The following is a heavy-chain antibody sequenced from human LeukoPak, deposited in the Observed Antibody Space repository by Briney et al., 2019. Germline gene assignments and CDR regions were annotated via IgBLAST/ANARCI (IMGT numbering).Heavy chain of an antibody. CDR1: GGSISSSSYY. Sequence: PSETLSLTCTVSGGSISSSSYYWGWIPQPPGKGLEWVGSICHSGSSYYNPSLKSRVTISVDTSKNQFSLKLSSVTAADTAVYYCARLGYSSAIDAFDIWGQGTMVTVPS. CDR2: ICHSGSS. CDR3: ARLGYSSAIDAFDI. J-gene: IGHJ3*02. D-gene: IGHD6-19*01. V-gene: IGHV4-39*07.